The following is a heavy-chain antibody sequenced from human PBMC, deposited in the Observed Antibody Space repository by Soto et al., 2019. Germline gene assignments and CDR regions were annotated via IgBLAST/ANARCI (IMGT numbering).Heavy chain of an antibody. V-gene: IGHV5-51*01. CDR3: ARLLPEYSASVGP. J-gene: IGHJ5*02. Sequence: GESLKISCKGSGYNFASYWIGWVRQMPGKGLEWMGIIHPGDSDTRYSPSFRGQVTISADKSTSRAYLQWSSLEASDTAIYYCARLLPEYSASVGPWGQGTLVTVS. CDR1: GYNFASYW. D-gene: IGHD6-6*01. CDR2: IHPGDSDT.